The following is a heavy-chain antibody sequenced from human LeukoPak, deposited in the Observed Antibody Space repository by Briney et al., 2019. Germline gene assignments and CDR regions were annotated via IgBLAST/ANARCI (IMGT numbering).Heavy chain of an antibody. CDR2: ISSSSSYI. CDR1: GFTFSKNY. V-gene: IGHV3-21*04. Sequence: GGSLRLSCAASGFTFSKNYMHRVRQAPGKGLEWVASISSSSSYIYYADSVKGRFTISRDNAKNSLYLQMNSLRAEDTAVYYCARDGAGGSYGYYFDYWGQGTLVTVSS. J-gene: IGHJ4*02. D-gene: IGHD1-26*01. CDR3: ARDGAGGSYGYYFDY.